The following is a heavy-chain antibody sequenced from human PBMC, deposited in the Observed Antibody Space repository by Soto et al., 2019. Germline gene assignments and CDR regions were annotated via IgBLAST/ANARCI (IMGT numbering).Heavy chain of an antibody. J-gene: IGHJ4*02. CDR3: AKASDLWFGNLNHYFDY. Sequence: PGGSLRLSCAASGFTFSSYAMSWVRQAPGKGLEWVSAISGSGGSTYYADSVKGRFTISRDNSKNTLYLQMNSLRAEDTAVYYCAKASDLWFGNLNHYFDYWGQGTLVTVSS. CDR2: ISGSGGST. D-gene: IGHD3-10*01. CDR1: GFTFSSYA. V-gene: IGHV3-23*01.